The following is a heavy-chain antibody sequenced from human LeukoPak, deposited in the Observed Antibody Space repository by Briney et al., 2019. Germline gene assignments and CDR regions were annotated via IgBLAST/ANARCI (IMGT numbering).Heavy chain of an antibody. Sequence: ASVKVSCKASGYTFTSYYMHWVRQAPGQGLEWMGIINPSGGSTSYAQKFQGRVTMTRDTSTSTVYMELSSLRSEDTAVYYCARDWEGQQLGFYFDYWGQGTLVTVSS. CDR1: GYTFTSYY. V-gene: IGHV1-46*01. CDR2: INPSGGST. D-gene: IGHD6-13*01. J-gene: IGHJ4*02. CDR3: ARDWEGQQLGFYFDY.